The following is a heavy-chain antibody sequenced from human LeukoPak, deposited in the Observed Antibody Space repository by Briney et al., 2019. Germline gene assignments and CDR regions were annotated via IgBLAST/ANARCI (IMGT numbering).Heavy chain of an antibody. Sequence: ASVRVSCKASGNTFSGFYIHWLRQAPGQGLEWMGWINPNGGGTEYAKRFQGRLTMTRDTSIATAYMELSSLRSDDTAVFYCVTSRRGTQPIDHWGQGTLVTASS. D-gene: IGHD1-1*01. CDR3: VTSRRGTQPIDH. CDR1: GNTFSGFY. V-gene: IGHV1-2*02. J-gene: IGHJ4*02. CDR2: INPNGGGT.